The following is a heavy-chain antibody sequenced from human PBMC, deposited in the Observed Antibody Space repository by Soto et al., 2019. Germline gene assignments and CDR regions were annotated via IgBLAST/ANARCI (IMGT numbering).Heavy chain of an antibody. CDR3: ARDVWSRASGPPDS. V-gene: IGHV3-9*01. J-gene: IGHJ4*02. CDR2: ISWNSDTI. CDR1: GFTFDDYA. Sequence: SLRLSCAASGFTFDDYAMHWVRQAPGKGLEWVTGISWNSDTIGYADSVKGRFTISRDNAKNSLYLQMNSLRAEDTAFYYCARDVWSRASGPPDSWGQGTLVIVS. D-gene: IGHD3-10*01.